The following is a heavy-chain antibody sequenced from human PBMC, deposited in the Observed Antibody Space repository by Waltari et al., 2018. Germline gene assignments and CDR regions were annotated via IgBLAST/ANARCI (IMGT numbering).Heavy chain of an antibody. Sequence: EVQLLESGGGLVQPGGSLRLSCAASGFIFTSYAISWVRQAPGKGLEWVSGISGSGGTTYYAASGKGRLTISRDNANDTVYLQMNSLTAEDTAVYYCAKTQDFDFWSGSYFDHWGQGALVNVFS. CDR1: GFIFTSYA. J-gene: IGHJ4*02. CDR2: ISGSGGTT. D-gene: IGHD3-3*01. V-gene: IGHV3-23*01. CDR3: AKTQDFDFWSGSYFDH.